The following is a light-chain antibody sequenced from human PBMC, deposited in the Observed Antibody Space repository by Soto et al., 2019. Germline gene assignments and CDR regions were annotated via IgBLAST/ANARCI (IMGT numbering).Light chain of an antibody. CDR1: HSINNY. J-gene: IGKJ2*01. CDR3: QQSYSTLGT. V-gene: IGKV1-39*01. Sequence: IQMTQSPSYLSASVGDRVIITCRSDHSINNYLNLYQQRPGKVPKLLIYAASTLQSGVPSRFSGSGSGRVFTLTINSLQPEDFATYYCQQSYSTLGTFGRGTRVEI. CDR2: AAS.